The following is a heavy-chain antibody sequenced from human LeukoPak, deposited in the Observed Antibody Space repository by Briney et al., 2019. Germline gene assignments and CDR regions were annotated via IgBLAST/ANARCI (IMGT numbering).Heavy chain of an antibody. CDR3: ARDGSGSYYSLDY. V-gene: IGHV4-61*02. CDR1: GGSISSGSYY. J-gene: IGHJ4*02. CDR2: IYTSGST. Sequence: SETLSLTCTVSGGSISSGSYYWSWIRQPAGKGLEWIGRIYTSGSTNYNPSLKSRVTISVDTSKNQFSLKLSSVTAADTAVYYCARDGSGSYYSLDYWGQGTLVTVSS. D-gene: IGHD3-10*01.